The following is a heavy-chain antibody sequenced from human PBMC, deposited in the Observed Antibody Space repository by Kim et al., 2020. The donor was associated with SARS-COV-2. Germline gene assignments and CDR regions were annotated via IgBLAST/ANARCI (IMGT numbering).Heavy chain of an antibody. CDR2: IYYSGST. CDR1: GGSISSSSYY. J-gene: IGHJ5*02. CDR3: ARPRRQRRAAGYWFDP. V-gene: IGHV4-39*01. Sequence: SETLSLTCTVSGGSISSSSYYWGWIRQPPGKGLEWIGSIYYSGSTYYNPSLKSRVTISVDTSKNQFSLKLSPVTAADTAVYYCARPRRQRRAAGYWFDPWGQGTLVTVSS. D-gene: IGHD3-10*01.